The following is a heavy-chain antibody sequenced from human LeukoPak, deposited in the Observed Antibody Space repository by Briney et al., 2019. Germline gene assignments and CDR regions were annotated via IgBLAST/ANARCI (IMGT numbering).Heavy chain of an antibody. V-gene: IGHV4-59*08. CDR3: ARLDYDILTGYGYYFDY. CDR2: IYYSGST. J-gene: IGHJ4*02. Sequence: SETLSLTCTVSGGSISSYYWSWIRQPPGKGLEWIGYIYYSGSTNYNPSLKSRVTISVDTSKNQFSLKLGSVTAADTAVYYCARLDYDILTGYGYYFDYWGQGTLVTVSS. D-gene: IGHD3-9*01. CDR1: GGSISSYY.